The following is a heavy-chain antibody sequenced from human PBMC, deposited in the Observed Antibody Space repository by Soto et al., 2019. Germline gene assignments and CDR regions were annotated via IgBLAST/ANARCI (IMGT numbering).Heavy chain of an antibody. CDR1: GFTFSRYN. D-gene: IGHD6-6*01. J-gene: IGHJ4*02. Sequence: EVQLVESGGGLVKPGGSLRLSCAASGFTFSRYNMNWVRQAPGKGLEWVSSISSSSSYIYYADSVKGRFTISRDNAKNSLYLQMNSLRAEDTAVYYCARDLYSSSARYFDYWGQGTLVTVSS. V-gene: IGHV3-21*01. CDR2: ISSSSSYI. CDR3: ARDLYSSSARYFDY.